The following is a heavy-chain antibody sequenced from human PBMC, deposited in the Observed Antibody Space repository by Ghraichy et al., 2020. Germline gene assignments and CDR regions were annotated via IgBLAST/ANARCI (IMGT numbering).Heavy chain of an antibody. CDR2: IYTSGST. CDR3: AREKFEYGMDV. Sequence: SQTLSLTCTVSGGSISSYYWSWIRQPAGKGLEWIGRIYTSGSTNYNPSLKSRVTMSVDTSKNQFSLKLSSVTAADTAVCYCAREKFEYGMDVWGQGTTVTVSS. J-gene: IGHJ6*02. CDR1: GGSISSYY. V-gene: IGHV4-4*07. D-gene: IGHD3-16*01.